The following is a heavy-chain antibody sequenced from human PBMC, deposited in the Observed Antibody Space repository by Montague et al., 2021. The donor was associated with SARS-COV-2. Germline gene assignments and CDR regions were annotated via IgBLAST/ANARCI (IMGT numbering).Heavy chain of an antibody. D-gene: IGHD3-22*01. Sequence: SETLSLTYTVSGGSISSYYWSWIRQPPGKGLEWIGYIYYSGSTNYNPSLKSRATISVDTSKNQFSLKVRSVTAADTAVYYCARGDYYDSTGYYDYWGQGTLVTVSS. CDR1: GGSISSYY. CDR2: IYYSGST. CDR3: ARGDYYDSTGYYDY. V-gene: IGHV4-59*01. J-gene: IGHJ4*01.